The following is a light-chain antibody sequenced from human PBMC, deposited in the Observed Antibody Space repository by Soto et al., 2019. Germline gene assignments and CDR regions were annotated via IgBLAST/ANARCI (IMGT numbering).Light chain of an antibody. J-gene: IGKJ2*01. Sequence: IQMTQSPSSLSASVGDRVTITCQASQDISNYLNWYQQKPGKAPKLLIYDASNLQRGAPSRFSGAGCGTVFTFTISSLQPEDLATYYCQHYKYAPPTYTFGQGTKLEIK. V-gene: IGKV1-33*01. CDR1: QDISNY. CDR2: DAS. CDR3: QHYKYAPPTYT.